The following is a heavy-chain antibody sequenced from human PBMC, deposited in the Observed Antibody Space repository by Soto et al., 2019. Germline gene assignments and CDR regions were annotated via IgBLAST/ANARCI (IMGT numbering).Heavy chain of an antibody. J-gene: IGHJ6*02. Sequence: QVQLVQSGPEVKKPGASVKVSCKASGYPFGSYYMHWVRQAPGQGFEWMGIINPSDGRTTYAQKFQGRLTLTRDTSSTTLFMELRSLTSEDTAVYYCARVHCGGDCRPGEWFYYYGMDVWGQGTTVTVSS. CDR1: GYPFGSYY. CDR2: INPSDGRT. V-gene: IGHV1-46*01. CDR3: ARVHCGGDCRPGEWFYYYGMDV. D-gene: IGHD2-21*01.